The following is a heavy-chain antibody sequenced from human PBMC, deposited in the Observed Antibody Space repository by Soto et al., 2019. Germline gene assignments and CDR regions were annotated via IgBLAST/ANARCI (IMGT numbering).Heavy chain of an antibody. CDR2: SYYSGST. J-gene: IGHJ3*02. D-gene: IGHD3-16*02. CDR1: GGSISSGCYY. Sequence: SETLSLTCTVSGGSISSGCYYWSWLRQQEGKGREWIGYSYYSGSTYYNPSLKSRVTISGATSQNKFTLKLSSVTAVDTAVYYSVRETFRGVIITDAIDTWGQATMVTV. CDR3: VRETFRGVIITDAIDT. V-gene: IGHV4-31*03.